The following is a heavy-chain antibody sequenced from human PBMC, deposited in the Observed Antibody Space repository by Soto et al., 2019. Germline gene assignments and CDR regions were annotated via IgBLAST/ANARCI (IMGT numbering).Heavy chain of an antibody. V-gene: IGHV1-18*01. CDR1: GYTFTSYG. D-gene: IGHD4-17*01. CDR3: ASSEPVTKDPKHYYYYYMDV. CDR2: ISAYNGNT. J-gene: IGHJ6*03. Sequence: ASVKVSCKASGYTFTSYGISWVRQAPGQGLEWMGWISAYNGNTNYAQKLQGRVTMTTDTSTSTAYMELRSLRSDDTAVYYCASSEPVTKDPKHYYYYYMDVWGKGTTVTVSS.